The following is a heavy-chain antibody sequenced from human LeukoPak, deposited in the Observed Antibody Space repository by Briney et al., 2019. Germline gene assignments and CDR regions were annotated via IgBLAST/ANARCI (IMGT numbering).Heavy chain of an antibody. V-gene: IGHV4-34*01. CDR3: ARRQMAARFGFMDV. D-gene: IGHD6-6*01. CDR2: INHSGST. Sequence: PSETLSLTCAVYGGSFSGYYWSWIRQPPGKGLEWIGEINHSGSTNYNPSLKSRVTISVDTSKNQFSLKLSSVTAADTAVYYCARRQMAARFGFMDVWGKGTTVTVSS. CDR1: GGSFSGYY. J-gene: IGHJ6*03.